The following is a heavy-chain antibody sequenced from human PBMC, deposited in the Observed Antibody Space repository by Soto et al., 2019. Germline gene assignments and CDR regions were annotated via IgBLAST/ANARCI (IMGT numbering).Heavy chain of an antibody. CDR2: ISAYNGNT. CDR3: ARDGYDSSGYYTFDY. D-gene: IGHD3-22*01. V-gene: IGHV1-18*01. CDR1: GYTFTSYG. Sequence: ASVKVSCKASGYTFTSYGISWVRQAPGQGLEWMGWISAYNGNTNYAQKLQGRVTMTTDTSTSTAYMELRSLRPDDTAVYYCARDGYDSSGYYTFDYWGQGTLVTVSS. J-gene: IGHJ4*02.